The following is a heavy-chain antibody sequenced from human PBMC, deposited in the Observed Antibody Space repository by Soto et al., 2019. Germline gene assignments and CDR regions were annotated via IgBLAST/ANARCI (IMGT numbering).Heavy chain of an antibody. Sequence: QVQLQESGPGLVNPSGTLSLTCAVSGGSLSSSSWWSWVRQPPGKTLEWLGEIFYSGSTKYNPSPKRRVHISADQSKNYLPLRLSSVTAADTAVYYCVHHGGVPYYHDFWGQGMLVTVSS. CDR1: GGSLSSSSW. CDR2: IFYSGST. V-gene: IGHV4-4*02. CDR3: VHHGGVPYYHDF. D-gene: IGHD2-8*01. J-gene: IGHJ4*02.